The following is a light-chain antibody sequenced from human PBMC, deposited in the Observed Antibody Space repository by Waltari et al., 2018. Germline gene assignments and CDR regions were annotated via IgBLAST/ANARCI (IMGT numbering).Light chain of an antibody. Sequence: EIKMTQSTFSLSASIGDRDTITCRTSQTINIFLNWYQQKPGRAPKLLISSASTLQSGVPSRFSGSGSGTHFTLAISGLQPEDFATYYCQQSYNTPRFGQGTNVEVK. CDR3: QQSYNTPR. V-gene: IGKV1-39*01. CDR1: QTINIF. J-gene: IGKJ1*01. CDR2: SAS.